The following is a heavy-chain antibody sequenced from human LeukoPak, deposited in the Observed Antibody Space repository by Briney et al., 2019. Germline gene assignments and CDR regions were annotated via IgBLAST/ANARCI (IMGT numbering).Heavy chain of an antibody. CDR1: GGSISSYY. CDR3: ARLVVTATSDAFDI. Sequence: TASETLSLTCTVSGGSISSYYWSWIRQPPGKGLEWIGYIYYSGSTNYNPSLKSRVTISVDTSKNQFSLKLSSVTAADTAAYYCARLVVTATSDAFDIWGQGTMVTVSS. D-gene: IGHD2-21*02. V-gene: IGHV4-59*01. CDR2: IYYSGST. J-gene: IGHJ3*02.